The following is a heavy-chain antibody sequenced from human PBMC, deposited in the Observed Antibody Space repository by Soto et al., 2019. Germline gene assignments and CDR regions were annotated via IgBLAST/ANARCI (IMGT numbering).Heavy chain of an antibody. CDR1: GASIAGSSY. J-gene: IGHJ4*01. CDR2: FSLSGTT. Sequence: SETLSLTCRVSGASIAGSSYWSWIRQPAGKGLEWIGRFSLSGTTNYSPSLRSRVTMSADVSKNQFSLRLTSVTAADTALYYCARGMTPPGAPAWYYFDSWGQGTLVTVSS. D-gene: IGHD2-8*02. CDR3: ARGMTPPGAPAWYYFDS. V-gene: IGHV4-4*07.